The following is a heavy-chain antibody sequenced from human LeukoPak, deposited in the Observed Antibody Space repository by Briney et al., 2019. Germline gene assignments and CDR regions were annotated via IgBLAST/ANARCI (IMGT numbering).Heavy chain of an antibody. D-gene: IGHD3-10*01. Sequence: SETLSLTCTVSGGSISSYYWSWIRQTPGKGLEWIGYIFYSGSTNYNPSLQSRVTMSVDTSKNQFSLKLSSVTAADTAVYYCARLYGSGTYSFDYWGRGTLVTVSS. CDR3: ARLYGSGTYSFDY. V-gene: IGHV4-59*01. J-gene: IGHJ4*02. CDR2: IFYSGST. CDR1: GGSISSYY.